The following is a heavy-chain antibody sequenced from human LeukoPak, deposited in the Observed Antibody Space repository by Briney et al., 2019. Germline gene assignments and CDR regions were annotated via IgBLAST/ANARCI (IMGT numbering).Heavy chain of an antibody. CDR3: ARDVYYYDSSGSDAFDI. CDR2: INPNSGGT. V-gene: IGHV1-2*06. J-gene: IGHJ3*02. CDR1: GYTFTGYY. D-gene: IGHD3-22*01. Sequence: GASVKVPCKASGYTFTGYYMHWVRQAPGQGLEWMGRINPNSGGTNYAQKFQGRVTMTRDTSISTAYMELSRLRSDDTAVYYCARDVYYYDSSGSDAFDIWGQGTMVTVSS.